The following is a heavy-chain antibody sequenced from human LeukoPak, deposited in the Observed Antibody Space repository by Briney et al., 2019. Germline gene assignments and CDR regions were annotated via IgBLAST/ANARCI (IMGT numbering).Heavy chain of an antibody. CDR2: MNPNSGNT. CDR3: ARPIAAAGTWTWYYYYGMDV. D-gene: IGHD6-13*01. J-gene: IGHJ6*02. V-gene: IGHV1-8*01. CDR1: GYTFTSYD. Sequence: ASVKVSCKASGYTFTSYDIHWVRQATGQGLEWMGWMNPNSGNTGYAQKFQGRVTMTRNTSISTAYMELSSLRSEDTAVYYCARPIAAAGTWTWYYYYGMDVWGQGATVTVSS.